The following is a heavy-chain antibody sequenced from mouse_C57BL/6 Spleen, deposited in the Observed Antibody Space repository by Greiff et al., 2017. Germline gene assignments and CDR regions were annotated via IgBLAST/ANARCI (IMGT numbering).Heavy chain of an antibody. J-gene: IGHJ2*01. CDR3: ARYWDYYGSNFDY. CDR1: GYTFTSYG. Sequence: QVHVKQSGAELARPGASVKLSCKASGYTFTSYGISWVKQRTGQGLEWIGEIYPRSGNTYYNEKFKGKATLTADKSSSTAYMELRSLTSEDSAVYFCARYWDYYGSNFDYWGQGTTLTVSS. CDR2: IYPRSGNT. D-gene: IGHD1-1*01. V-gene: IGHV1-81*01.